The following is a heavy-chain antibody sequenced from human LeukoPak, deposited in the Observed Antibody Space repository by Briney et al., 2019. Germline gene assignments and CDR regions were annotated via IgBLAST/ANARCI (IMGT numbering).Heavy chain of an antibody. CDR3: AGVTGAYGDFAWFDP. CDR2: INHSGST. V-gene: IGHV4-34*01. CDR1: GGSFSGYF. D-gene: IGHD4-17*01. Sequence: NSSETLSLTGAVFGGSFSGYFWSWVRQPPGKGLEWIGEINHSGSTNYNPSLKSRVTISADSSKSQFSLKVRSVTAADTAVYYCAGVTGAYGDFAWFDPWGQGTLVTVSS. J-gene: IGHJ5*02.